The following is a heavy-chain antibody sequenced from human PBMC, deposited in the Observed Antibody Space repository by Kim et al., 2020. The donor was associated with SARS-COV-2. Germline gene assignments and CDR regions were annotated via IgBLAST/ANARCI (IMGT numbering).Heavy chain of an antibody. J-gene: IGHJ4*02. D-gene: IGHD3-22*01. CDR2: ISGSGGST. CDR1: GFTFSSYA. V-gene: IGHV3-23*01. CDR3: AKGERISMIVVVTRFDY. Sequence: GGSLRLSCAASGFTFSSYAMSWVRQAPGKGLEWVSAISGSGGSTYYADSVKGRFTISRDNSKNTLYLQMNSLRAEDTAVYYCAKGERISMIVVVTRFDYWGQGTLVTVSS.